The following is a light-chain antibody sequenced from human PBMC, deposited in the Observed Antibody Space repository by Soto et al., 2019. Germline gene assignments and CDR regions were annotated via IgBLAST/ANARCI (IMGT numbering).Light chain of an antibody. CDR2: DVS. Sequence: EIVLTQSPGTLSLSPGERATLSCRASQSVSSNYLAWFQQKSGQAPRLLIYDVSTRATGIPDRFRGSGSGTDFTLTISRLEPEDFAVYYCHQHGSSPRTFGQGTKVEIK. CDR3: HQHGSSPRT. CDR1: QSVSSNY. J-gene: IGKJ1*01. V-gene: IGKV3-20*01.